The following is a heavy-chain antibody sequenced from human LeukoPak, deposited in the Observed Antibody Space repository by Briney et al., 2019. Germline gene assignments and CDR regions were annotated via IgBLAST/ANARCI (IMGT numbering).Heavy chain of an antibody. CDR1: GASISSYY. Sequence: SENLSLTRTVSGASISSYYWTWIRQPPGKGLEWIGYIYYNTGSNYNPSLKSRVTISADTSKNQLFLNLRPLTAADTAVYYCARVNSDRLAVGWFDPWGQGTLVTVSS. CDR3: ARVNSDRLAVGWFDP. D-gene: IGHD4-23*01. J-gene: IGHJ5*02. V-gene: IGHV4-59*01. CDR2: IYYNTGS.